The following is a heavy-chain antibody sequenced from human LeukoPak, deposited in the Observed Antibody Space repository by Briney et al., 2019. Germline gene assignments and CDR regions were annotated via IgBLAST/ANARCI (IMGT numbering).Heavy chain of an antibody. CDR1: RFTFSTFA. CDR2: ISGSGDRT. J-gene: IGHJ4*02. CDR3: AKGAYQPLLLNYFDY. Sequence: GGSLKLACTDSRFTFSTFAMSWVRQAPGKGLEWVSAISGSGDRTYYVDSVKGRFTISRDNSKNTLCLQMNSLRAEDTAVYYCAKGAYQPLLLNYFDYWGQGTLVTVSS. D-gene: IGHD2-21*02. V-gene: IGHV3-23*01.